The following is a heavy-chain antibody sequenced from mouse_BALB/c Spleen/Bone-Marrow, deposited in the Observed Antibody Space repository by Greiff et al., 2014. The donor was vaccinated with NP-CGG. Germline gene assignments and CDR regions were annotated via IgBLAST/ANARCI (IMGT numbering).Heavy chain of an antibody. CDR2: ISNLAYSI. Sequence: VQLKESGGGVAQPGGSRKLSCAASGFNFSDYGMAWVRLAPGKGPEWVAFISNLAYSIYYADTVTGRFTISRENAKNTLYLEMSSLRFEHTAMYYCTRDRGYDGGYYFDYWGQGTTLTVSS. CDR3: TRDRGYDGGYYFDY. V-gene: IGHV5-15*02. CDR1: GFNFSDYG. D-gene: IGHD2-2*01. J-gene: IGHJ2*01.